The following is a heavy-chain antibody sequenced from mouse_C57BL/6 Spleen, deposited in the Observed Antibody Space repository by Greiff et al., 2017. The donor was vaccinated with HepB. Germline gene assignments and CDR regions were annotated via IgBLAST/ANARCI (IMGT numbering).Heavy chain of an antibody. CDR2: IYPSDSET. CDR3: ARHMGNSNYRYYAMDY. CDR1: GYTFTSYW. J-gene: IGHJ4*01. Sequence: QVQLQQPGAELVRPGSSVKLSCKASGYTFTSYWMDWVKQRPGQGLEWIGNIYPSDSETHYNQKFKDKATLTVDKSSSTAYMQLSSLTSEDSAVYYCARHMGNSNYRYYAMDYWGQGTSVTVSS. V-gene: IGHV1-61*01. D-gene: IGHD2-5*01.